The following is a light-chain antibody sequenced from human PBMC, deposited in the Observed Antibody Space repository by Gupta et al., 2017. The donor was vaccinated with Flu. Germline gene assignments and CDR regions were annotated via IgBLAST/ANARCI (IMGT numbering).Light chain of an antibody. J-gene: IGLJ3*02. CDR3: SSYAGSNNWV. V-gene: IGLV2-8*01. CDR1: SSAVGGYNY. CDR2: EVS. Sequence: TSSAVGGYNYVSWYQQHPGEAPKLIIYEVSKRPSGVPDRFSGSKSGNTASLTFSGLQAEDEVNYYCSSYAGSNNWVFGGGTTLTVL.